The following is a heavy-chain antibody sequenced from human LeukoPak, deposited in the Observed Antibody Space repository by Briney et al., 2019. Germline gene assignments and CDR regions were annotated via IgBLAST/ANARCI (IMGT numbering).Heavy chain of an antibody. CDR1: AFSDKSNY. V-gene: IGHV3-53*01. J-gene: IGHJ4*02. CDR2: SYSGGST. CDR3: ASRHCSGENCYAGPLDF. D-gene: IGHD2-8*02. Sequence: GGSLRLSCVASAFSDKSNYMSWVRQAPGKGLEWVSVSYSGGSTYYEDSVKGRFTVSSDVSKNTLYLQMNNLRGEDTAVYYCASRHCSGENCYAGPLDFWGQGIQVTVSS.